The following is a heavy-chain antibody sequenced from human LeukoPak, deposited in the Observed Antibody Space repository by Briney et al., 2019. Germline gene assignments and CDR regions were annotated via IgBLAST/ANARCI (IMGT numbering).Heavy chain of an antibody. CDR3: ANEIRPNDY. Sequence: GGSLRLSCAASGFTFSNYAMNWVRQAPGKGLERVSAISGGGGTTQYADSVKGRFTISRDNSKNTVFLQMYSLRAEDTAVYYCANEIRPNDYWGQGTLVTVSS. D-gene: IGHD4-17*01. J-gene: IGHJ4*02. V-gene: IGHV3-23*01. CDR1: GFTFSNYA. CDR2: ISGGGGTT.